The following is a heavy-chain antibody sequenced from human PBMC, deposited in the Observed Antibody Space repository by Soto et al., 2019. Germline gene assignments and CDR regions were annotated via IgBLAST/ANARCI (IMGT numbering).Heavy chain of an antibody. CDR3: ARGLLLTDYFDY. V-gene: IGHV3-64*01. D-gene: IGHD3-22*01. CDR1: GFTFSSYA. J-gene: IGHJ4*02. Sequence: GGSLRLSCAASGFTFSSYAMHWVRQAPGKGLEYVSAISSNGGSTYYANSVKGRFTISRDNSKNTLYLQMGSLRAEDMAVYYCARGLLLTDYFDYWGQGTLVTVSS. CDR2: ISSNGGST.